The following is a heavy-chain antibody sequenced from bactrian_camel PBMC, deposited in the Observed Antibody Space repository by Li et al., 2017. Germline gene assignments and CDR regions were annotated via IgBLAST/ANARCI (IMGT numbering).Heavy chain of an antibody. V-gene: IGHV3S1*01. CDR1: GVTYSTYC. CDR2: MYTSGGNT. J-gene: IGHJ4*01. D-gene: IGHD3*01. Sequence: VQLVESGGGSVQAGGSLTLSCAASGVTYSTYCMGWYHQAPGGEREGVAVMYTSGGNTYYATSVKGRFTISKDNSNNTLYLQMNNLDAEDTAMYYCAAGREEGGGCNTGLRPQFYNYWG. CDR3: AAGREEGGGCNTGLRPQFYNY.